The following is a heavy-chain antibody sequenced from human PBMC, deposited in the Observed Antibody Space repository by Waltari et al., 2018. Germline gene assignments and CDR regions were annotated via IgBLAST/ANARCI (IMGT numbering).Heavy chain of an antibody. J-gene: IGHJ6*03. D-gene: IGHD5-12*01. V-gene: IGHV4-59*01. CDR2: IYYSGTA. CDR1: GGSISNSY. Sequence: QVQLQESGPGLVKPSETLSLTCSVSGGSISNSYWTWIRQSPGKGLEWSGDIYYSGTANFNPSPNNRVAISADTSKNQFSLKLSSVIAADTAVYYCARAHLQVVTTRDDYYIYYMDVWGKGTTVTVSS. CDR3: ARAHLQVVTTRDDYYIYYMDV.